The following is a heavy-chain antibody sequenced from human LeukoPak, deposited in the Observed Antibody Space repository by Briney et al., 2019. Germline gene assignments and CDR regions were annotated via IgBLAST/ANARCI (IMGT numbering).Heavy chain of an antibody. Sequence: GGSLRLSCAASGFTFSSYSMNWVRQAPGKGLEWVSSISSSSSYIYYADSVKGRFTISRDNAKNSLYLQMNSLRAEDTAVYYCARTGDYSSGWWGLTDYWGQGTLVTVSS. CDR3: ARTGDYSSGWWGLTDY. CDR1: GFTFSSYS. D-gene: IGHD6-19*01. CDR2: ISSSSSYI. J-gene: IGHJ4*02. V-gene: IGHV3-21*04.